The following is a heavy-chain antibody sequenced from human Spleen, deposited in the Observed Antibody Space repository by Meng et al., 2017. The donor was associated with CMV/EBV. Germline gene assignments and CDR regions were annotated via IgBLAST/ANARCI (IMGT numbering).Heavy chain of an antibody. CDR3: ARFRGSYFFDY. CDR1: GYTFTDYA. CDR2: INTGNGKT. J-gene: IGHJ4*02. D-gene: IGHD1-26*01. Sequence: VQLVQAVAEVKKPGASVKVSCRASGYTFTDYAMHWVRQAPGQRLEWMGWINTGNGKTKYSQNFQGRVTITRDTSATTAYMELSSLRSEDTAVYYCARFRGSYFFDYWGQGTLVTVSS. V-gene: IGHV1-3*04.